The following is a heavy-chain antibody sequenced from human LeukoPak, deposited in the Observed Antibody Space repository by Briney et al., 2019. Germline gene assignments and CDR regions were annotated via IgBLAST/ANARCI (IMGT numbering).Heavy chain of an antibody. D-gene: IGHD5-24*01. Sequence: ASVKVSCKASGGTFSSYAISWVRQAPGQGLEWMGRIIPILGIANYAQKFQGRVTITADKSTSTAYMELGSLRSEDTAVYYCASVSRDAYNYRDYWGQGTLVTVSS. CDR3: ASVSRDAYNYRDY. V-gene: IGHV1-69*04. J-gene: IGHJ4*02. CDR2: IIPILGIA. CDR1: GGTFSSYA.